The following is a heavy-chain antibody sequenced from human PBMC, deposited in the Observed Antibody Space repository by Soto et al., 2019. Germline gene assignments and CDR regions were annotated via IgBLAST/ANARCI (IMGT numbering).Heavy chain of an antibody. V-gene: IGHV4-31*02. CDR1: GGSISSGGYY. CDR3: ARSGGNSYCYGMDV. J-gene: IGHJ6*02. CDR2: IYYSANT. Sequence: QVQLQESGPGLVKPSQTLSLTCSVSGGSISSGGYYWSWIRQPPGKGLEWIGYIYYSANTHYNPSLKGRGSISADTSKNQFSLNLSSVTAADTAVYYCARSGGNSYCYGMDVWGQGTTVTVSS. D-gene: IGHD3-10*01.